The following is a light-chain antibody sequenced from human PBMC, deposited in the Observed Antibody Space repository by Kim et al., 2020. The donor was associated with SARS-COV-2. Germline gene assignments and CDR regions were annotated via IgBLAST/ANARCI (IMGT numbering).Light chain of an antibody. Sequence: QSALTQPASVSGSPGQSITISCTGTSSDIGAYNYVSWYQQHPSKAPKLIIYDVSIRPSGVSNRFSGSKSGNTASLTISGLQAEDEADYYCSSFTSTSTLVFGGGTKRTV. V-gene: IGLV2-14*03. CDR2: DVS. J-gene: IGLJ2*01. CDR1: SSDIGAYNY. CDR3: SSFTSTSTLV.